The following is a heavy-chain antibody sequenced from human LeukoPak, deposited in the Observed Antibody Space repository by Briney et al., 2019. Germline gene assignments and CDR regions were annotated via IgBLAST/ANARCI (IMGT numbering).Heavy chain of an antibody. Sequence: SETLSLTCAVYGGSFSGYYWSWIRLPPGKGLEWIGEINHSGSTNYNPSLKSRVTISVDTSKNQFSLKLSSVTAADTAVYYCARAPGITMIVVWGQGTLVTVSS. CDR3: ARAPGITMIVV. CDR1: GGSFSGYY. J-gene: IGHJ4*02. D-gene: IGHD3-22*01. V-gene: IGHV4-34*01. CDR2: INHSGST.